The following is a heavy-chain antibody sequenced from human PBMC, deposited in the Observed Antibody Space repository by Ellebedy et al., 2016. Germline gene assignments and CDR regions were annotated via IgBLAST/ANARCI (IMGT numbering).Heavy chain of an antibody. V-gene: IGHV1-24*01. CDR1: GYTLTELS. J-gene: IGHJ3*02. Sequence: ASVKVSCKVSGYTLTELSMHWVRQAPGKGLEWMGGFDPEDGETIYAQKFQGRVTMTEDTSTDTAYMELSSLRSEDTAVYYCATLGLYYDRWDAFDIWGQGTMVTVSS. CDR2: FDPEDGET. D-gene: IGHD3-22*01. CDR3: ATLGLYYDRWDAFDI.